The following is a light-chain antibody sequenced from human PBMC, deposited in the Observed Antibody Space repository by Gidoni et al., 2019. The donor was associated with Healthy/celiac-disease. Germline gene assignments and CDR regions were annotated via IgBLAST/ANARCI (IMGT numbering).Light chain of an antibody. V-gene: IGKV3-15*01. CDR1: QSVSSN. CDR3: QQYNNWWT. CDR2: GAS. Sequence: EIVMTQSPATLSVAPGERATLSCRASQSVSSNLAWYQQKPGHDPRPLNYGASTRATGIPARVSGSGSGTEFTLTISSLQSEEFAVYYGQQYNNWWTFGQGTKVEIK. J-gene: IGKJ1*01.